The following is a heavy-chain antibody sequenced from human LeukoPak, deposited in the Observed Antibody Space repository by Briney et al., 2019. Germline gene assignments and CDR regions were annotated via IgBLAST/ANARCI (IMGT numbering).Heavy chain of an antibody. Sequence: GGSLRLSCAASGFTFSSYSMNWVRQAPGKGLEWVSSISSSSSYTHYADSVKGRFTISRDNAKNSLYLQLNSLRGEDTAVYYCARDSAVSYDFWSGPSDYWGQGTLVTVSS. CDR1: GFTFSSYS. V-gene: IGHV3-21*01. CDR3: ARDSAVSYDFWSGPSDY. J-gene: IGHJ4*02. CDR2: ISSSSSYT. D-gene: IGHD3-3*01.